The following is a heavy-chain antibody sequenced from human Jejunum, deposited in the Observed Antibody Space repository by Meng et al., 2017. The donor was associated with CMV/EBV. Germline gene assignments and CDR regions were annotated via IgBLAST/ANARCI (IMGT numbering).Heavy chain of an antibody. J-gene: IGHJ6*02. Sequence: YEMNWVRQAPGKGLEWVSYISTSGSTIFYADSVKGRFTISRDNSKNTLYLQMNSLRAEDTAVYYCAKTETAMASNYYYYYGMDVWGQGTTVTVSS. CDR2: ISTSGSTI. V-gene: IGHV3-48*03. CDR3: AKTETAMASNYYYYYGMDV. CDR1: YE. D-gene: IGHD5-18*01.